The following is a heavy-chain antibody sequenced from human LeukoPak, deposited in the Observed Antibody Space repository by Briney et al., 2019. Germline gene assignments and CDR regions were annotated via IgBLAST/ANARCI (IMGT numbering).Heavy chain of an antibody. J-gene: IGHJ4*02. CDR2: ISSSSSTI. CDR3: ARTAGDYFDY. D-gene: IGHD6-13*01. Sequence: GSLRLSCAASGFTFSSYSMNWVRQAPGKGLEWVSYISSSSSTIYYADSVKGRFTISRDNAKNSLYLQMNSLRAEDTAVYYCARTAGDYFDYWGQGTLVTVSS. CDR1: GFTFSSYS. V-gene: IGHV3-48*04.